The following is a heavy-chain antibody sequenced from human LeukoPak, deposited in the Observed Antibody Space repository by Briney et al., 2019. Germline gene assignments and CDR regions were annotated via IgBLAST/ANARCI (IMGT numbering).Heavy chain of an antibody. D-gene: IGHD1-7*01. V-gene: IGHV4-39*07. CDR3: ASPAGTTEAGGYDAFDI. Sequence: SETLSLTCTVSGGSISNSDYYWGWIRQSPGKGLEWLGSIYYSGSTYYNPSLKSRVTISIDTSKNQFSLQLNSVTPEDTAVYYCASPAGTTEAGGYDAFDIWGQGTMVTVSS. CDR1: GGSISNSDYY. CDR2: IYYSGST. J-gene: IGHJ3*02.